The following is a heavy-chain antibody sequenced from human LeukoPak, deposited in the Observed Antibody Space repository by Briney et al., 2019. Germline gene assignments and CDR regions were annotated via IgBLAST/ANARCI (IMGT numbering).Heavy chain of an antibody. CDR3: ARDRCTNGVCYSDY. V-gene: IGHV3-48*01. Sequence: GGSLRLSCAASAFPFSSYSMTWVRQAPGKGLEWLSYISYSSSTIFYAESVKGRFTISRDNSKNTLYLQMNSLRAEDTAVYYCARDRCTNGVCYSDYWGQGTLVTVSS. D-gene: IGHD2-8*01. CDR1: AFPFSSYS. CDR2: ISYSSSTI. J-gene: IGHJ4*02.